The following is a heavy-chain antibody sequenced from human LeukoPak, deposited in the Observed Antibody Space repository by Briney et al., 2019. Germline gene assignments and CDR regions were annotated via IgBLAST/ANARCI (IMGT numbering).Heavy chain of an antibody. V-gene: IGHV3-11*01. Sequence: GGSLRLSCAASGFTFSDYHMSWIRQAPGKGLEWVSYISSSGSTIYYADSVKGRFTISRDNAKNSLYLQMNSLRAEDTAVYYCARVNLEIVVVTASYYFDYWGQGTLVTVSS. J-gene: IGHJ4*02. CDR3: ARVNLEIVVVTASYYFDY. D-gene: IGHD2-21*02. CDR2: ISSSGSTI. CDR1: GFTFSDYH.